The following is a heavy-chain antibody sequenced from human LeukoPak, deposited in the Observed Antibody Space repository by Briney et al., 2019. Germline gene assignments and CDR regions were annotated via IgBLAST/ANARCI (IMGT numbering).Heavy chain of an antibody. CDR2: MWYDGSNK. V-gene: IGHV3-30*02. J-gene: IGHJ4*01. Sequence: GGSLRLSCAASGFTFSSYGMHWVRQAPGKGLEWVALMWYDGSNKYYADSVKGRFTISRDNSKNTLYLQMNSLRAEDTAVYYCAKAPTYSGSHGYFDYWGQGTLVIVSS. CDR3: AKAPTYSGSHGYFDY. D-gene: IGHD1-26*01. CDR1: GFTFSSYG.